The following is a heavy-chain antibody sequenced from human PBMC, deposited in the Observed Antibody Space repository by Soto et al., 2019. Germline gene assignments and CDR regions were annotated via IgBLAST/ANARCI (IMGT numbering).Heavy chain of an antibody. Sequence: SETLSLTCTVSGGSISSAAFFWTWLRQPPGKDLEWLGYIYYIGTTYYNPSLNGRLIISIDPSRNQFSLSLNTMTAADTAVYFYPREPNLPKARNDFWGQGAKVTVSS. J-gene: IGHJ4*02. V-gene: IGHV4-30-4*01. CDR3: PREPNLPKARNDF. CDR2: IYYIGTT. CDR1: GGSISSAAFF.